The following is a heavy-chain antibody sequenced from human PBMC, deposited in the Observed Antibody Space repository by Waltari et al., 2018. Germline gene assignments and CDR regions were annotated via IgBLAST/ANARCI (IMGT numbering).Heavy chain of an antibody. J-gene: IGHJ4*02. CDR2: ISNSGYMT. V-gene: IGHV3-23*04. CDR1: GFSDYT. CDR3: ASAPRPMVSAPFDY. Sequence: EVQLVESGGGLVQPGGSLRLSCSGFGFSDYTMAWVRQAPGKGVEWVSGISNSGYMTSYADSVKGRFTISRDTSKNTLFLQMNGLRAEDTAIYYCASAPRPMVSAPFDYWGQGVLVTVSS. D-gene: IGHD2-15*01.